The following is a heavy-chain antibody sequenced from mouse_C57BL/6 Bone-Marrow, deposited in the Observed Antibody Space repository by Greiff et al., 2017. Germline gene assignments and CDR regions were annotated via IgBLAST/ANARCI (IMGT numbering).Heavy chain of an antibody. J-gene: IGHJ2*01. Sequence: QVQLKQSGTELVKPGASVKLSCKASGYTFTSYWMHWVKQRPGQGLEWIGNINPSNGGTNYNEKFKSKATLTVDKSSSTAYMQLSSLTSEDSAVYYCARSNYYGSSFVYYFDYWGQGTTLTVSS. CDR2: INPSNGGT. D-gene: IGHD1-1*01. CDR3: ARSNYYGSSFVYYFDY. V-gene: IGHV1-53*01. CDR1: GYTFTSYW.